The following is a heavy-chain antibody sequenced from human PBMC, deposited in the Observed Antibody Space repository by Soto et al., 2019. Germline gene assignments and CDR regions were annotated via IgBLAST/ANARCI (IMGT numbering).Heavy chain of an antibody. J-gene: IGHJ4*02. V-gene: IGHV1-2*04. D-gene: IGHD2-8*02. CDR2: INPNSGGT. CDR3: ARDKITGLFDY. Sequence: ASVKVSCKASGYTFTSYAMHWVRQAPGQGLEWMGWINPNSGGTNYAQKFQGWVTMTRDTSISTAYMELSRLRSDDTAVYYCARDKITGLFDYWGQGTLVTVSS. CDR1: GYTFTSYA.